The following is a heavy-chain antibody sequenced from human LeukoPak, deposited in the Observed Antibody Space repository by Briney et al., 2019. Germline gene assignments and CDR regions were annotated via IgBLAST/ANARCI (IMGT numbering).Heavy chain of an antibody. D-gene: IGHD6-13*01. CDR3: ARYAAARRPFDY. Sequence: ASVKVSGKASGYTFTGYYMHWVRQAPGQGLEWMGWINPNSGGTNYAQEFQGRVTMTRDTSISTAYMELSRLRSDDTAVYYCARYAAARRPFDYWGQGTLVTVSS. CDR2: INPNSGGT. J-gene: IGHJ4*02. V-gene: IGHV1-2*02. CDR1: GYTFTGYY.